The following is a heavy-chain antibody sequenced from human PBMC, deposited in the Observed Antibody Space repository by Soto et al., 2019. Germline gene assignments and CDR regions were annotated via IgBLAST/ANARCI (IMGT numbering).Heavy chain of an antibody. CDR3: ARGFSGYCSGGSCSSFDY. Sequence: SETLSLTCAVSGDSISSTHWWTWVRQPPGKGMEYIGQIFHSGITNYNPSLESRVTISLDKSKSQFSLELNSVTGADTAIYYCARGFSGYCSGGSCSSFDYWGQGTLVTVSS. CDR2: IFHSGIT. J-gene: IGHJ4*02. CDR1: GDSISSTHW. V-gene: IGHV4-4*02. D-gene: IGHD2-15*01.